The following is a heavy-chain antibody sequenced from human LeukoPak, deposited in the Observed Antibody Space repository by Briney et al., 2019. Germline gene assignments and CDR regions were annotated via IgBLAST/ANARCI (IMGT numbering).Heavy chain of an antibody. J-gene: IGHJ5*02. Sequence: SETLSLTCSVSGGSISSYYWSWIRQPPGKGLEWIGYISYSGSTNYNPSLKSRVTISVDTSKNQFSLKLSSVTAADTAVYYCAREFYTVLRSWGQGTLVTVSS. CDR3: AREFYTVLRS. CDR1: GGSISSYY. D-gene: IGHD2-2*02. V-gene: IGHV4-59*01. CDR2: ISYSGST.